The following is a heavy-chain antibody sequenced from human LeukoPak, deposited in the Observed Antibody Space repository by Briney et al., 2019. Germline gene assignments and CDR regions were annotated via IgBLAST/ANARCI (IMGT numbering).Heavy chain of an antibody. CDR3: AKIVGVMNDAFDI. V-gene: IGHV3-7*03. CDR2: IKQDGSEK. Sequence: GGSLRLSCAASGFTFSSYAMSWVRQAPGKGLEWVANIKQDGSEKYYVDSVKGRFTISRDNAKNSLYLQMNSLRAEDTAVYYCAKIVGVMNDAFDIWGQGTMVTVSS. CDR1: GFTFSSYA. J-gene: IGHJ3*02. D-gene: IGHD1-26*01.